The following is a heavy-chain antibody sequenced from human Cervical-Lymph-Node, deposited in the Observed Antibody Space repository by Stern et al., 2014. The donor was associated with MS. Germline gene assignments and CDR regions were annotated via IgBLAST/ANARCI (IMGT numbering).Heavy chain of an antibody. J-gene: IGHJ4*02. CDR3: ASAYRAS. Sequence: VQLEESGGGIVKPGGSLMISCVASGFSFRKYWMNWVRQGPGKGLEWVSRINGDGTVSTYAYSVRGRFTISRNNANNTMSLQLDNLRVEDTAIYYCASAYRASWGQGTLVTVSP. D-gene: IGHD1-1*01. CDR1: GFSFRKYW. V-gene: IGHV3-74*02. CDR2: INGDGTVS.